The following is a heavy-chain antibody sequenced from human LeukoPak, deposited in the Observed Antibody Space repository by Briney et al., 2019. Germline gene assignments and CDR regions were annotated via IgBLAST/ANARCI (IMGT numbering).Heavy chain of an antibody. CDR2: ISSSGSTI. CDR3: AELGITMIGGV. Sequence: GGSLRLSCAASGFTYSSYEMNWLRQAPGKGLEWVSYISSSGSTIYYADSVKGRFTISRDNAKNSLYLQMNSLRAEDTAVYYCAELGITMIGGVWGKGTTVTVSS. V-gene: IGHV3-48*03. D-gene: IGHD3-10*02. CDR1: GFTYSSYE. J-gene: IGHJ6*04.